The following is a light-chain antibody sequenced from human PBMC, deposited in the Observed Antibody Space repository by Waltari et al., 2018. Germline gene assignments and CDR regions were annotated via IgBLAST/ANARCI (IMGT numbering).Light chain of an antibody. CDR3: GSWINSLSTVV. CDR1: IGNNY. CDR2: DNN. J-gene: IGLJ2*01. Sequence: QSVLTQPPSVSAAPGQMVSISCSGAIGNNYVSWYQQVPGTAPKLVIHDNNKRPSGTPDRFSASKSATSATLVITGLQTGDEADDFCGSWINSLSTVVFGGSTKLTVL. V-gene: IGLV1-51*01.